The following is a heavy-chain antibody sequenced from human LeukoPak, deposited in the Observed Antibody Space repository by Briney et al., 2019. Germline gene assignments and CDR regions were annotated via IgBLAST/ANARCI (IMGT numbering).Heavy chain of an antibody. CDR2: IYYSGST. CDR3: ARAYNNDAFDI. Sequence: SETLSLTCTVSGGSISSYYWSWIRQPPGKGLEWIGYIYYSGSTNYNPSLKSRVTISVDTSKNQFSLKLSSVTAADTAVYYCARAYNNDAFDIWGQGTMVTVSS. D-gene: IGHD1-14*01. J-gene: IGHJ3*02. CDR1: GGSISSYY. V-gene: IGHV4-59*01.